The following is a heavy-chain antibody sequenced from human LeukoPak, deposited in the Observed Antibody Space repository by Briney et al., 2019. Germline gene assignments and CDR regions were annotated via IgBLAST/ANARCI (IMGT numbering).Heavy chain of an antibody. D-gene: IGHD4-17*01. CDR3: AKGTAVTPLYYFDY. V-gene: IGHV3-23*01. J-gene: IGHJ4*02. Sequence: GSLRLSCVASGFTFTNFAMTWVRPPPGKGLEWVSSITGSSGTTYDADSVRGRFTISRDVSKNTPYLQMNGLRAEDTATYYCAKGTAVTPLYYFDYWGQGVLVTVSS. CDR1: GFTFTNFA. CDR2: ITGSSGTT.